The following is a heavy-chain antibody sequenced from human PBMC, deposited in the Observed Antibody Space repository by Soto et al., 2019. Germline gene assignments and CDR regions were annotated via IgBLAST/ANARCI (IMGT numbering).Heavy chain of an antibody. CDR2: TYHSGTT. CDR3: AREGSGSPVSV. D-gene: IGHD3-10*01. J-gene: IGHJ4*02. Sequence: QVQLQESGPGLVKPSETLSLTCTVSGDSISSSNWWSWVRQPPGKGLEWIGETYHSGTTKYNPSLKSRVTISLDFSNNQFSPELKSVTAADTAVYYCAREGSGSPVSVWGQGALVIVSS. CDR1: GDSISSSNW. V-gene: IGHV4-4*02.